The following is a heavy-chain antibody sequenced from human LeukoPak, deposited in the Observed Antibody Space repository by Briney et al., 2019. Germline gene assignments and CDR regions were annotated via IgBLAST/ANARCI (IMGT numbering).Heavy chain of an antibody. J-gene: IGHJ5*02. CDR3: AREVEAGNGWFDP. CDR1: GCSISSYY. V-gene: IGHV4-4*07. CDR2: IYTSGST. Sequence: ASGTLSLTCAVSGCSISSYYRRWIRQPPGKGLEWIGRIYTSGSTNYSPSLKSRVIMSVDTSKNQFSLELSSVTAADTAVYYCAREVEAGNGWFDPWGQGTLVTVCS. D-gene: IGHD6-19*01.